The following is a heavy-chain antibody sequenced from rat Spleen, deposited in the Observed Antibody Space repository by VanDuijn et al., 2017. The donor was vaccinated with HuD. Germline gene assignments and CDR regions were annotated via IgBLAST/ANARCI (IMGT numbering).Heavy chain of an antibody. J-gene: IGHJ2*01. D-gene: IGHD1-4*01. CDR2: ISPSGVTT. CDR1: GFTFSDYY. V-gene: IGHV5-27*01. CDR3: TTEPGYNSYFAY. Sequence: EVQLVESDGGSVQPGRSLKLSCAASGFTFSDYYMAWVRQAPTKGLEWVASISPSGVTTNYRDSVKGRFTISRDSAKSTLYLQMDSLRSEDTATYYCTTEPGYNSYFAYWGQGVMVTVSS.